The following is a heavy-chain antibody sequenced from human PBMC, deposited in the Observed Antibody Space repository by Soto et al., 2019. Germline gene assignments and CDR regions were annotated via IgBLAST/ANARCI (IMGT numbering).Heavy chain of an antibody. V-gene: IGHV4-39*01. CDR1: GGSISSRSHY. D-gene: IGHD2-2*03. CDR3: ASLARFANLGSYYYYTMDV. Sequence: SETLSRTCTVSGGSISSRSHYWVWIRQPPGKGLEWIGSVYYSGTTYYTPSLKSRVTISVDASKNPFSLKLSSVTAADTAIYYCASLARFANLGSYYYYTMDVWGQGTTVTVSS. CDR2: VYYSGTT. J-gene: IGHJ6*02.